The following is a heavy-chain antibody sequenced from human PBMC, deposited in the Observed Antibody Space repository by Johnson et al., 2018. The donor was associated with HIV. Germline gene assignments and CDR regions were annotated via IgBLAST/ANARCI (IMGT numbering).Heavy chain of an antibody. CDR3: TTPGYDTEDAFDI. CDR2: ISWNSGTI. D-gene: IGHD3-9*01. CDR1: GFTFDDYA. J-gene: IGHJ3*02. Sequence: VQLVESGGGVVRPGGSLRLSCAASGFTFDDYAMHWVRQAPGRGLEWVSGISWNSGTIGYADSVKGRFTISRDDSKNTLYLQMNSLKTEDTAVYYCTTPGYDTEDAFDIWGQGTMVTVSS. V-gene: IGHV3-9*01.